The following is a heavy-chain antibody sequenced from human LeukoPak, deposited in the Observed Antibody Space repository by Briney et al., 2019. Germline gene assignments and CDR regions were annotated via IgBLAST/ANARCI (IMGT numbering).Heavy chain of an antibody. CDR2: ISYSGST. V-gene: IGHV4-59*01. CDR3: AGGGGSDY. CDR1: GGSISNYY. D-gene: IGHD3-16*01. J-gene: IGHJ4*02. Sequence: PSETLSLTCTVSGGSISNYYWSWIRQPPGKGLEWIGYISYSGSTNYNPSLKSRITISVDTSKNQFSLKLTSVTAADTAVYYCAGGGGSDYWGQGTLVTVSS.